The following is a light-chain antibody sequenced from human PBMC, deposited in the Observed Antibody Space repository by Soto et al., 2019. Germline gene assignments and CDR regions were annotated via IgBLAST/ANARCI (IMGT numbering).Light chain of an antibody. Sequence: EIVMTQSPATLSVSPGERATLSCRASQSVSSNLAWYQQKPGQAPSLLICGASTRATGIPARFSGSGSGTEFYLTISSLQSEAFAVYYCQQYYNWPTVYTFGHGTKLEIK. J-gene: IGKJ2*01. CDR2: GAS. V-gene: IGKV3-15*01. CDR1: QSVSSN. CDR3: QQYYNWPTVYT.